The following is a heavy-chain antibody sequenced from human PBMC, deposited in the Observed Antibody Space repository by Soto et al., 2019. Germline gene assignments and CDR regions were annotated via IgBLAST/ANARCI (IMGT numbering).Heavy chain of an antibody. V-gene: IGHV3-64D*06. J-gene: IGHJ4*02. Sequence: PGGSLRLSCSASGFTFSSDAMHWVRRAPGKGLEYVSAISSNGRNTYYADSVKGRFTISRDNSKNTLYLQMSSLRAEDTAVYYCVRERITGLAYFDCWGLGTLVTVSS. CDR2: ISSNGRNT. D-gene: IGHD3-16*01. CDR1: GFTFSSDA. CDR3: VRERITGLAYFDC.